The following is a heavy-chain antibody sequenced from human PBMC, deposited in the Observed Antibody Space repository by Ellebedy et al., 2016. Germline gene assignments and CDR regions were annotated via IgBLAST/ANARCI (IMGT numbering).Heavy chain of an antibody. CDR1: GGSISSSDHY. CDR3: ARRGGTYLPQFDY. CDR2: VYYSGNT. V-gene: IGHV4-39*01. D-gene: IGHD1-26*01. J-gene: IGHJ4*02. Sequence: SETLSLTCTVSGGSISSSDHYWGWIRQPPGKGLEWIASVYYSGNTYYNPSLKSRLTISVDTSKNQFSLKLRSVTAADTAVYFCARRGGTYLPQFDYWGQGSLVTVSS.